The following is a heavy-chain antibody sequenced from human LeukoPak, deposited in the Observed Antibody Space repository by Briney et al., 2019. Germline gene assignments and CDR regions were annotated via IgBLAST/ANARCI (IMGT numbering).Heavy chain of an antibody. D-gene: IGHD5-18*01. Sequence: GGSLRLSCAASGFTFSSYDMHWVRQATGEGLEWVSVIGTAGDTYYPGSVKGRFTISRENAKNSLYLQMNSLRAEDTAVYYCARAPRYSYFDYWGQGTLVTVAS. CDR1: GFTFSSYD. J-gene: IGHJ4*02. CDR2: IGTAGDT. CDR3: ARAPRYSYFDY. V-gene: IGHV3-13*01.